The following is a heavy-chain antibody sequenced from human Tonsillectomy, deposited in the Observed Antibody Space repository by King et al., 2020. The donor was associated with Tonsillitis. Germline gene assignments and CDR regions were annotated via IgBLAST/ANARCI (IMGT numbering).Heavy chain of an antibody. CDR2: IAYDASYE. D-gene: IGHD2-15*01. CDR3: AKGGISLSDWYFDL. Sequence: HVQLVESGGGVVQPGRSLRLSCAASGFTFSNYGMHWVRQAPGKGLEWVALIAYDASYENYADSVQGRFAISRDNSKNTLYLEMNSLRVEDTAVYYCAKGGISLSDWYFDLWGRGTLVTVSS. V-gene: IGHV3-30*18. J-gene: IGHJ2*01. CDR1: GFTFSNYG.